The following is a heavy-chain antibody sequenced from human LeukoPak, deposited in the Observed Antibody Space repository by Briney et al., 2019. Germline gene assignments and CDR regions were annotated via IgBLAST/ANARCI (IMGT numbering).Heavy chain of an antibody. D-gene: IGHD5-12*01. CDR2: IQYDGSNK. CDR1: GFTFSSYG. Sequence: PGGSLRLSCAASGFTFSSYGMHWVRQAPGKGLEWVAFIQYDGSNKYYADSVKGRFTISRDNSKNTVYLQMNSLGAEDTAVYYCAISGYPGGDYYYYMDVWGKGTTVTVSS. V-gene: IGHV3-30*02. J-gene: IGHJ6*03. CDR3: AISGYPGGDYYYYMDV.